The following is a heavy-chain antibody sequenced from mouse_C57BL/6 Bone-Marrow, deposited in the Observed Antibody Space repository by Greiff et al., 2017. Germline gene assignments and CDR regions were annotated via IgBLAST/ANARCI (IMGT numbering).Heavy chain of an antibody. D-gene: IGHD1-2*01. CDR3: TRLLRPSWFAY. CDR1: GYTFTDYE. Sequence: VQLQQSGAELVRPGASVTLSCKASGYTFTDYEMHWVKQTPVHGLEWIGAIDPETGGTAYNQKFKGKAILTADKSSSTAYMELRSLTSEDSAVYYCTRLLRPSWFAYWGQGTLVTVSA. CDR2: IDPETGGT. V-gene: IGHV1-15*01. J-gene: IGHJ3*01.